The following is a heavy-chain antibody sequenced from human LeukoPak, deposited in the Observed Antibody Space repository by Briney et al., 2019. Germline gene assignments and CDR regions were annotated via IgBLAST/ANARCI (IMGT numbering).Heavy chain of an antibody. CDR2: IYYSGST. CDR3: ARDYDRNWFDP. CDR1: GYSISSSYY. Sequence: SETLPLTCTVSGYSISSSYYWSWIRQPPGKGLEWIGYIYYSGSTNYNPSLKSRVTISVDTSKNQFSLKLSSVTAADTAVYYCARDYDRNWFDPWGQGTLVTVSS. V-gene: IGHV4-61*01. D-gene: IGHD3-9*01. J-gene: IGHJ5*02.